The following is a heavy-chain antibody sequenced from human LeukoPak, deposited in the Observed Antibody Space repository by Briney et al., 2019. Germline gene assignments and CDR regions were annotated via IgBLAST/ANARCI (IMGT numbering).Heavy chain of an antibody. CDR1: GFTFSDYS. CDR2: ISSTTTYI. CDR3: ARDLTTVIAHVLYFDS. D-gene: IGHD4-11*01. J-gene: IGHJ4*02. Sequence: GGSLRLSCLASGFTFSDYSMDWVRQSPGKGLEWVASISSTTTYIFYADSVKGRFSISRDNAKNSLYLQMNSLRAEDTAVYYCARDLTTVIAHVLYFDSWGQGTLVTVSS. V-gene: IGHV3-21*01.